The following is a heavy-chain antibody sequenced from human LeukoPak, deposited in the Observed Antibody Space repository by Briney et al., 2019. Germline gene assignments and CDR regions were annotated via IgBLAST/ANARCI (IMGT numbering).Heavy chain of an antibody. J-gene: IGHJ6*02. CDR3: AREERYYDILTTNYYYGMDV. CDR2: IIPIFGTA. CDR1: GGTFSSYA. Sequence: SVKVSCKASGGTFSSYAISWVRQAPGQGLEWMGGIIPIFGTANYAQKFQGRVTITADESTSTAYMELSSLRSEDTAVYYCAREERYYDILTTNYYYGMDVWGQETTVTVSS. D-gene: IGHD3-9*01. V-gene: IGHV1-69*13.